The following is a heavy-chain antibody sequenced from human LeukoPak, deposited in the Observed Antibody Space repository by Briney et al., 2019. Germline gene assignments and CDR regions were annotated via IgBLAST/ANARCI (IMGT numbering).Heavy chain of an antibody. V-gene: IGHV3-15*01. Sequence: GGSLRLTCATSGFSFNGFVLSWVRQAPGKGLEWVGRIKSKTDGGTTDYAAPVKGRFTISRDDSKNTLYLQMNSLKTEDTAVYYCTTDPDAVTTDYFDYWGQGTLVTVSS. CDR3: TTDPDAVTTDYFDY. D-gene: IGHD4-17*01. CDR2: IKSKTDGGTT. CDR1: GFSFNGFV. J-gene: IGHJ4*02.